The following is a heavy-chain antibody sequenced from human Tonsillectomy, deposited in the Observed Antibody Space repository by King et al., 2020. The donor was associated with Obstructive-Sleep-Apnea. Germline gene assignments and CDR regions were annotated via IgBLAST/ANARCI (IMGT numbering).Heavy chain of an antibody. Sequence: VQLVESGGGLVQPGGSLKLSCAASGFSFSRSTMQWVRQAPGKGLEWIGRIRSKADSYATGYVESVKGRFTIFRDDSKNTTYLQMNSLKTEDTAMYYCLTMREVISAFDIWGQGTMVTVSS. D-gene: IGHD3-22*01. J-gene: IGHJ3*02. CDR2: IRSKADSYAT. CDR3: LTMREVISAFDI. CDR1: GFSFSRST. V-gene: IGHV3-73*02.